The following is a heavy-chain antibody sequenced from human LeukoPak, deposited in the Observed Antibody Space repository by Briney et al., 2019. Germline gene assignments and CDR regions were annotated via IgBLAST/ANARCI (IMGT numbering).Heavy chain of an antibody. CDR1: GGTFSSYA. V-gene: IGHV1-69*04. Sequence: SVKVSCKASGGTFSSYAISWVRLAPGQGLEWVGRIIPILNIANYAQKFQGRVTIVADESTSTAYMELSSLRSEDTAVYYCAREDCSGGSCYSLSLTPVFHVFDIWGQGTMVTVSS. J-gene: IGHJ3*02. D-gene: IGHD2-15*01. CDR2: IIPILNIA. CDR3: AREDCSGGSCYSLSLTPVFHVFDI.